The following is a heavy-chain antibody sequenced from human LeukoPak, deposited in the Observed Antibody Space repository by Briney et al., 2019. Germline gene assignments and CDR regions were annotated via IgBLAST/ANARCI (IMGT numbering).Heavy chain of an antibody. Sequence: GGSLRLSCAASGFTFSSYAMSWVRQAPGKGLEWVSAISGSGGSTYYADSVRGRFTISRDNSKNTLYLQMNSLRAEDTAVYYCAKAEYDSSGHYYFDYWGQGTLVTVSS. J-gene: IGHJ4*02. CDR2: ISGSGGST. CDR1: GFTFSSYA. V-gene: IGHV3-23*01. CDR3: AKAEYDSSGHYYFDY. D-gene: IGHD3-22*01.